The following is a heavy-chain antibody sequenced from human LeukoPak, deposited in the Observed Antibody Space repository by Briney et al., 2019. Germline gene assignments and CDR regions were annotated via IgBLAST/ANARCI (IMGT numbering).Heavy chain of an antibody. Sequence: GGSLRLSCAASGFTFSSYWMHWVRQAPGKGLEWVADIMQDGDAKYYVESVEGRFTISRDNAKKSVHLEMNSLRGEDTAVYYCARDERVVGFGFDIWGQGTTVTVSS. CDR1: GFTFSSYW. D-gene: IGHD3-10*01. J-gene: IGHJ3*02. V-gene: IGHV3-7*01. CDR2: IMQDGDAK. CDR3: ARDERVVGFGFDI.